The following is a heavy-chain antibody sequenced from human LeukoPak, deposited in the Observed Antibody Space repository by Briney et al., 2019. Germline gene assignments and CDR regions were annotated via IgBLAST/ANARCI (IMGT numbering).Heavy chain of an antibody. Sequence: ASVKVSCKASGYTFTGYYMHWVRQAPGQGLEWMGWINPNSGGAKYAQNFQGRVIMTTDTSISTAYMELTSLRSDDTAVYYCARSSHPTYYHFYYYMDVWGKGSTVTVSS. D-gene: IGHD6-13*01. V-gene: IGHV1-2*02. CDR2: INPNSGGA. CDR1: GYTFTGYY. CDR3: ARSSHPTYYHFYYYMDV. J-gene: IGHJ6*03.